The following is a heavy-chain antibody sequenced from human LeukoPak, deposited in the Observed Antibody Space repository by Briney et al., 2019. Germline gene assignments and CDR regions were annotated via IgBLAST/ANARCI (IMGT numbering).Heavy chain of an antibody. CDR2: INHSGST. D-gene: IGHD3-3*01. Sequence: SETLSLTCTVSGGSISSSSYYWGWIRQPPGKGLEWIGEINHSGSTNYNPSLKSRVTISVDTSKNQFSLKLSSVTAADTAVYYCARGCRKAYDFWSGRYYFDYWGQGTLVTVSS. J-gene: IGHJ4*02. CDR3: ARGCRKAYDFWSGRYYFDY. V-gene: IGHV4-39*07. CDR1: GGSISSSSYY.